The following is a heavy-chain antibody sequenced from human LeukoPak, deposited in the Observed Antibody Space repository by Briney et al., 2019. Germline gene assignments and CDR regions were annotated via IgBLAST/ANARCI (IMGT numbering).Heavy chain of an antibody. V-gene: IGHV3-48*04. CDR1: GFTFSDYS. CDR3: ARDHRYAFDN. J-gene: IGHJ4*02. D-gene: IGHD5-12*01. CDR2: VGIISANT. Sequence: GGSLRLSCAASGFTFSDYSMNWVRQAPGKGLEWISYVGIISANTNYAASVNGPFSISGHSAKNSVFLQMNSLRVEDTAVYYCARDHRYAFDNWGQGTLLTASS.